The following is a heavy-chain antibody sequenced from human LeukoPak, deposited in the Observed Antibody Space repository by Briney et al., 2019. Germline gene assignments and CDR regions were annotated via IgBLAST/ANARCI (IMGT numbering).Heavy chain of an antibody. D-gene: IGHD6-19*01. CDR2: ISGSGGST. Sequence: PGGSLRLSCAASGFTFSSYAVSWVRQAPGKGLEWVSAISGSGGSTYYADSVKGRFTISRDNSKNTLYLQMNSLRAEDTAVYYCAKDHSPYSSGVADYWGQGTLVTVSS. J-gene: IGHJ4*02. CDR3: AKDHSPYSSGVADY. V-gene: IGHV3-23*01. CDR1: GFTFSSYA.